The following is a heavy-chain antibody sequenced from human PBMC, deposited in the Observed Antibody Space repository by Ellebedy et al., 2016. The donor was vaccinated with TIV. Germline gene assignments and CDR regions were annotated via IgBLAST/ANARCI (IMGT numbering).Heavy chain of an antibody. J-gene: IGHJ4*02. CDR3: ARGRGRWS. CDR2: INHSGST. Sequence: SETLSLXXAVSGGSFSGSYGPWICQPPGKGLELIGEINHSGSTNYNPSLKSRVTISVDTSKNQFPLKLSSVTAADTAVYYCARGRGRWSWGQGTLVTVSS. CDR1: GGSFSGSY. V-gene: IGHV4-34*01. D-gene: IGHD3-10*01.